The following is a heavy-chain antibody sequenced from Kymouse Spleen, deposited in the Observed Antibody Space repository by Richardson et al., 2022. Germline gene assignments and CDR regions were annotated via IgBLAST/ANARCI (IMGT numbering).Heavy chain of an antibody. CDR2: INHSGST. CDR1: GGSFSGYY. CDR3: ARGPWNYVDYYGMDV. D-gene: IGHD1-7*01. Sequence: QVQLQQWGAGLLKPSETLSLTCAVYGGSFSGYYWSWIRQPPGKGLEWIGEINHSGSTNYNPSLKSRVTISVDTSKNQFSLKLSSVTAADTAVYYCARGPWNYVDYYGMDVWGQGTTVTVSS. V-gene: IGHV4-34*01. J-gene: IGHJ6*02.